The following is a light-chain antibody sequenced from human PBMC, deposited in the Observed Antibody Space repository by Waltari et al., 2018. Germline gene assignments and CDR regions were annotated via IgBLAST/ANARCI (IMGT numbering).Light chain of an antibody. CDR1: QDISSY. J-gene: IGKJ3*01. CDR3: QQRNSYPLT. V-gene: IGKV1-16*01. CDR2: KAS. Sequence: DIQLNQSPSSLSASVGDRVTITCRASQDISSYLAWYQQKPGKAPKSLIYKASSLQSGVPSRFSGSGYGTEFTLTISSLQPEDFAIYYCQQRNSYPLTFGPGTKLDIK.